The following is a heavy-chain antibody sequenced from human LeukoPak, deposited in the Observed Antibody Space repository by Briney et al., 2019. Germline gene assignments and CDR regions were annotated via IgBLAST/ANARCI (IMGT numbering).Heavy chain of an antibody. CDR2: IYTSGST. Sequence: SETLSLTCTVSGGSISSYYWSWIRQPAGKGLEWIGRIYTSGSTNYNPSLKSRVTMSVDTSKNQFSLKLSSVTAADTAVYYCARDHYDILTGYYEINWFDPWGQGTLVTVSS. J-gene: IGHJ5*02. V-gene: IGHV4-4*07. CDR1: GGSISSYY. CDR3: ARDHYDILTGYYEINWFDP. D-gene: IGHD3-9*01.